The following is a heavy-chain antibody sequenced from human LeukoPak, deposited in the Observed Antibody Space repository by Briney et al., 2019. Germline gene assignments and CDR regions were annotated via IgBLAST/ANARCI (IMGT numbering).Heavy chain of an antibody. V-gene: IGHV3-30*04. Sequence: PGGSLRLSCAASGFTFSSYAMHWVRQAPGKGLEWVAVISYDGSNKYYADSVKGRFTISRDNSKNTLYLQMNSLRAEDTAVYYCARSSVGSSCDYWGQGTLVTVSS. D-gene: IGHD6-13*01. J-gene: IGHJ4*02. CDR1: GFTFSSYA. CDR3: ARSSVGSSCDY. CDR2: ISYDGSNK.